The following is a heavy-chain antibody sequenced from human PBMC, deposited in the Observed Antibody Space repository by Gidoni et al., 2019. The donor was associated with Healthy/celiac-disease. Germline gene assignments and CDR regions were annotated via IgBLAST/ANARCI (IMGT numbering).Heavy chain of an antibody. Sequence: QVQLVESGGGVVQPGRSVRLSCAASGFTFSSYGMIWVRHAPGKGLECVAVISYDGITKYYADSVKGRFTISRDHSKNTLYLQMNSLRAEDTAVYYCAKDYAYSSGGFDPWGQGTLVTVSS. D-gene: IGHD6-19*01. CDR3: AKDYAYSSGGFDP. V-gene: IGHV3-30*18. CDR2: ISYDGITK. CDR1: GFTFSSYG. J-gene: IGHJ5*02.